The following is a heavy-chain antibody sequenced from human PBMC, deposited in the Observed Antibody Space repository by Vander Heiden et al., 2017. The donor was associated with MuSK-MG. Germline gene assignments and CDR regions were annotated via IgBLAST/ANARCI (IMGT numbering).Heavy chain of an antibody. D-gene: IGHD1-1*01. CDR3: ARDGRWEADDAFDI. CDR1: RFTFGDYG. V-gene: IGHV3-30*03. Sequence: QVQLLESGGGVVQPGRSLRLSCAASRFTFGDYGFHWVRQAPGKGLEWLAVISYDGRSTFYADSVKGRFTISRDNSKSTVFLQMNSLRPDDTALYYCARDGRWEADDAFDIWGQGTRVIVSS. CDR2: ISYDGRST. J-gene: IGHJ3*02.